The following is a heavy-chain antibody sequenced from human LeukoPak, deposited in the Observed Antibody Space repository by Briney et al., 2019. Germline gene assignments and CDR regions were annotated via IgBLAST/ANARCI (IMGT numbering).Heavy chain of an antibody. J-gene: IGHJ6*02. CDR2: IIPIFGTA. Sequence: AASVKVSCKASGGTFSSYAISWVRQAPGQGLEWMGGIIPIFGTANYAQKSQGRVTITADESTSTAYMELSSLRSEDTAVYYCGRGPRTIFGVVIIKDYYYYGMDVWGQGTTVTVSS. CDR3: GRGPRTIFGVVIIKDYYYYGMDV. CDR1: GGTFSSYA. V-gene: IGHV1-69*01. D-gene: IGHD3-3*01.